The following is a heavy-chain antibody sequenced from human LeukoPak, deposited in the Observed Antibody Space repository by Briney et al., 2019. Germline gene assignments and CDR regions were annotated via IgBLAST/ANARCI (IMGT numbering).Heavy chain of an antibody. CDR3: ARRLTTATFDY. D-gene: IGHD4-11*01. J-gene: IGHJ4*02. Sequence: GESLKISCEGSGYSFNNYWIVWVRQMPGEGLEWMGIIYPGDSDTRYSPSFQGLVTISVDKSISTAYLQWSSLKAPDTAMYYCARRLTTATFDYWGQGTLVTVSS. CDR1: GYSFNNYW. V-gene: IGHV5-51*01. CDR2: IYPGDSDT.